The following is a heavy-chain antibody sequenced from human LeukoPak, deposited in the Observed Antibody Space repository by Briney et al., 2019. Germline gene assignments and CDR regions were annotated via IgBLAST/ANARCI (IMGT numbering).Heavy chain of an antibody. D-gene: IGHD6-25*01. CDR2: INHSGST. V-gene: IGHV4-34*01. J-gene: IGHJ4*02. Sequence: GSLRLSCAASGFTFSRYWMSWIRQPPGKGLEWIGEINHSGSTNYNPSLKSRVTISVDTSKNQFSLKLSSVTAADTAVYYCARGRRGYVHPYYFDYWGQGTLVTVSS. CDR3: ARGRRGYVHPYYFDY. CDR1: GFTFSRYW.